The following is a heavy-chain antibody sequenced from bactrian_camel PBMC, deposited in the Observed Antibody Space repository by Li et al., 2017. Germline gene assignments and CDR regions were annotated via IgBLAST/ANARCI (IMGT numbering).Heavy chain of an antibody. Sequence: RGYRPAVGYTDNFNSMGWFRQAPGKEREGVASIDSDGSTSYADSVKGRFTISQDSTKKIAYLQMVRRKLEDTDMYSCAAKAGIPWVGKSLFSSYATDYWGKGTQVTVS. CDR2: IDSDGST. V-gene: IGHV3S61*01. J-gene: IGHJ7*01. CDR1: GYTDNFNS. D-gene: IGHD1*01.